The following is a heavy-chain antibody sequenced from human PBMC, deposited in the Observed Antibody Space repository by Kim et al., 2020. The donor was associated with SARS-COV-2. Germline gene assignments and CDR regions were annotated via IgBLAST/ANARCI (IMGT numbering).Heavy chain of an antibody. Sequence: SETLSLTCAVSGGSISSGGYSWSWIRQPPGKGLEWIGYIYHSGSTYYNPSLKSRVTISVDRSKNQFSLKLSSVTAADTAVYYCARGYCSSTSCYTALEAFDIWGQGTMVTVSS. CDR3: ARGYCSSTSCYTALEAFDI. D-gene: IGHD2-2*02. CDR2: IYHSGST. V-gene: IGHV4-30-2*01. J-gene: IGHJ3*02. CDR1: GGSISSGGYS.